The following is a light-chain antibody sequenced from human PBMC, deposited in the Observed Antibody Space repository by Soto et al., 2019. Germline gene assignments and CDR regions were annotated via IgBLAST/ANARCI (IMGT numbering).Light chain of an antibody. J-gene: IGKJ4*01. V-gene: IGKV3-11*01. CDR3: QQRSNWPSLT. CDR2: DAS. Sequence: EIVLIQSPATLSLSPGERATLSCRASQSVGSYLAWYQHKPGQAPRLLISDASNRATGIPARFSGSGSETDFTLTISSLEPEDSSVYDCQQRSNWPSLTFGGGTQEEIK. CDR1: QSVGSY.